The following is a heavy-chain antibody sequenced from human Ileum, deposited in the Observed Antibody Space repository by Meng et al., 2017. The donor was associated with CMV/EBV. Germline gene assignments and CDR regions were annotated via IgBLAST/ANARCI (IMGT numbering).Heavy chain of an antibody. V-gene: IGHV4-38-2*02. CDR2: IYHSGST. CDR1: GYSISSGYY. D-gene: IGHD4-17*01. CDR3: AGTTTMTTFSGLDP. J-gene: IGHJ5*02. Sequence: GSLRLSCTVSGYSISSGYYWGWIRQPPGKGLEWIGSIYHSGSTYYNPSLKSRVTISVDTSKNQFSLKLSSVTAADTAVYYCAGTTTMTTFSGLDPWGQGTLVTVSS.